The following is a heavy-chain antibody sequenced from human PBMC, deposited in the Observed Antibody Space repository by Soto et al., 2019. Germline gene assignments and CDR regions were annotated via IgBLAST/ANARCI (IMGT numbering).Heavy chain of an antibody. CDR3: ARDRDGSGSYYMY. CDR1: GYTSTSYY. D-gene: IGHD3-10*01. CDR2: INPTGGST. Sequence: ASVKVSCNASGYTSTSYYMHCVRHSPGQGLEWIGIINPTGGSTSYEQKFQGRVTMTRDTSTSTVYMELRSLRSEDTAVYYCARDRDGSGSYYMYWGQGTMVTVSS. V-gene: IGHV1-46*01. J-gene: IGHJ4*02.